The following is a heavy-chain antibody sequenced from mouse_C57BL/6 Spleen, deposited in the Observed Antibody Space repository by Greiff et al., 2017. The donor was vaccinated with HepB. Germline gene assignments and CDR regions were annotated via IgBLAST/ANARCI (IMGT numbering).Heavy chain of an antibody. CDR2: ISSGGDYI. Sequence: EVQGVESGEGLVKPGGSLKLSCAASGFTFSSYAMSWVRQTPEKRLEWVAYISSGGDYIYYADTVKGRFTISRDNARNTLYLQMSSLKSEDTAMYYCTRKEWAYAMDYWGQGTSVTVSS. J-gene: IGHJ4*01. V-gene: IGHV5-9-1*02. CDR3: TRKEWAYAMDY. CDR1: GFTFSSYA.